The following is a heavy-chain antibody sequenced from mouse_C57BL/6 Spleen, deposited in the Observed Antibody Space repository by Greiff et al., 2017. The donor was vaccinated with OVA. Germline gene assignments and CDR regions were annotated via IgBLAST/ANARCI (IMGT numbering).Heavy chain of an antibody. Sequence: EVQLQQSGPELVKPGASVKIPCKASGYTFTDYNMDWVKQSHGKSLEWIGDINPNNGGTIYNQKFKGKATLTVDKSSSTAYMELRSLTSEDTAVYYCARRGIPYYYGSSRGFDYWGQGTTLTVSS. CDR1: GYTFTDYN. D-gene: IGHD1-1*01. CDR3: ARRGIPYYYGSSRGFDY. J-gene: IGHJ2*01. V-gene: IGHV1-18*01. CDR2: INPNNGGT.